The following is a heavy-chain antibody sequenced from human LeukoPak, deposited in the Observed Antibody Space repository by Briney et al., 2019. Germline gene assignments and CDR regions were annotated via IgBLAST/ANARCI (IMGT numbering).Heavy chain of an antibody. CDR3: AREIAAAGPTTT. CDR1: GGSISSYY. CDR2: VYYSGST. Sequence: SETLSLTCTVSGGSISSYYWSWIRQPPGKGLEWIGYVYYSGSTNYNPSLTSRGTISVDTSKNQFSLKLSFVTAADTAVYYCAREIAAAGPTTTWGQGTLVTVSS. V-gene: IGHV4-59*01. D-gene: IGHD6-13*01. J-gene: IGHJ5*02.